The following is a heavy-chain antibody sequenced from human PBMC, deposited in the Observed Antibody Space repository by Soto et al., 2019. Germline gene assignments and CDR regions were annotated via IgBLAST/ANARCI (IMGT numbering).Heavy chain of an antibody. CDR3: ARHQSHSSSYVDP. D-gene: IGHD6-13*01. J-gene: IGHJ5*02. V-gene: IGHV4-39*01. CDR1: GGTISSSSYY. CDR2: IYYSGST. Sequence: SETLSLTCTVSGGTISSSSYYWGWIRQPPGKGLEWIGSIYYSGSTYYNPSLKSRVTISVDTSKNQFSLKLSSVTAADTAVYYCARHQSHSSSYVDPWGQGTLVTVSS.